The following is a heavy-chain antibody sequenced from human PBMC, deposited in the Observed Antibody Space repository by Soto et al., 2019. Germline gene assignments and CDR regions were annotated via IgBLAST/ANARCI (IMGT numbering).Heavy chain of an antibody. V-gene: IGHV4-4*07. CDR3: ARADYEILTGSYAMDV. Sequence: SETLSLTCTVSGDSLGNYYWFWIRQPVGKGLEWIGRVSSSGNTNANPTLNSRATMSIDTSKNQFSLRLRSVTAADTAVYYCARADYEILTGSYAMDVWGQGPTMTV. D-gene: IGHD3-9*01. CDR2: VSSSGNT. CDR1: GDSLGNYY. J-gene: IGHJ6*02.